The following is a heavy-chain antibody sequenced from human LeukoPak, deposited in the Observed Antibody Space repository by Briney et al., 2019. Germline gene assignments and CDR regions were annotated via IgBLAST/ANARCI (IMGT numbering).Heavy chain of an antibody. CDR1: GFTVSSNY. V-gene: IGHV3-53*01. D-gene: IGHD6-19*01. Sequence: PGGSLRLSCAASGFTVSSNYMSWVRQAPGKGLEWVSVIYSGGSTYYADSVKGRFTTSRDNSKNTLYLQMNSLRAEDTAVYYCARDTGIAVAGSNYWGQGTLVTVSS. CDR2: IYSGGST. CDR3: ARDTGIAVAGSNY. J-gene: IGHJ4*02.